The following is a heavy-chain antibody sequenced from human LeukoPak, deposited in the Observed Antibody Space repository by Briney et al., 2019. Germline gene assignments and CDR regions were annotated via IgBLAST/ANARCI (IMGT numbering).Heavy chain of an antibody. CDR2: ISNDGSTP. J-gene: IGHJ4*02. D-gene: IGHD3-10*01. Sequence: GGSLRLSCAASGFTFSSYSMNWVRQAPGKGLVWVSRISNDGSTPNYADSVKGRFTISRDNAKKTLYLQMNSLRVEDTAVYYCARSLKGTPGDYWGQGTLVTVSS. V-gene: IGHV3-74*01. CDR3: ARSLKGTPGDY. CDR1: GFTFSSYS.